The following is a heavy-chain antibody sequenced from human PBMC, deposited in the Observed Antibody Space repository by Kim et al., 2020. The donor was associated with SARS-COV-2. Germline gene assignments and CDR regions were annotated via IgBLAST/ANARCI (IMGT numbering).Heavy chain of an antibody. CDR1: GYTFTNNA. CDR2: INTDTGNP. J-gene: IGHJ4*02. V-gene: IGHV7-4-1*02. D-gene: IGHD3-16*02. Sequence: ASVKVSCKASGYTFTNNAISWVRQAPGQGLEWMGWINTDTGNPTYAQAFTRRFVFSVHTSVTTAYLQISSLESEDTALYYCARVIWGTYRYTDYWGQGTL. CDR3: ARVIWGTYRYTDY.